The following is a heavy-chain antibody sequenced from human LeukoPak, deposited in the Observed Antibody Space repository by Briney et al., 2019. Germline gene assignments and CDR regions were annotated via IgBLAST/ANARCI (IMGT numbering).Heavy chain of an antibody. CDR1: GFTFSSYE. J-gene: IGHJ6*03. Sequence: GGSLRLSCAASGFTFSSYEMNWVRQAPGKGLEWASYISSTGSTIYYADSVKGRFTISRDNAKNSLYLQMNSLRAEDTAVYYCARDVGLYGDYVRSYYMDVWGKGTTVTVSS. CDR2: ISSTGSTI. V-gene: IGHV3-48*03. D-gene: IGHD4-17*01. CDR3: ARDVGLYGDYVRSYYMDV.